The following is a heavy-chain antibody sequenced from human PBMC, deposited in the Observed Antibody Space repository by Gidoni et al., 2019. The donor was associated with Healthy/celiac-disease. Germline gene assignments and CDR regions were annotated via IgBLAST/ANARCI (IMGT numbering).Heavy chain of an antibody. CDR1: GGSISSSY. CDR3: ARGRPAYDYIWGRKAFDI. D-gene: IGHD3-16*01. J-gene: IGHJ3*02. V-gene: IGHV4-59*01. CDR2: IYYSGST. Sequence: QVQLQESGPGLVKPSETLSLTCTVPGGSISSSYWSWIRQPPGKGLEWIGYIYYSGSTNYNPSLKSRVTISVDTSKNQFSLKLSSVTAADTAVYYCARGRPAYDYIWGRKAFDIWGQGTMVTVSS.